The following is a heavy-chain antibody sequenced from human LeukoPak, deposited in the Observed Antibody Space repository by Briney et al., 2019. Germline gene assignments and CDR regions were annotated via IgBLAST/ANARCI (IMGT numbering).Heavy chain of an antibody. CDR2: IYYSGST. J-gene: IGHJ4*02. D-gene: IGHD5-24*01. V-gene: IGHV4-59*01. Sequence: ASETLSLTCTVSGGSISSYYWSWIRQPPGKGLEWIGYIYYSGSTNYNPSLKSRVTISVDTCKNQFSLKLSSVTAADTAVYYCARAPPPPDLDGYNLGLDYWGQGTLVTVSS. CDR1: GGSISSYY. CDR3: ARAPPPPDLDGYNLGLDY.